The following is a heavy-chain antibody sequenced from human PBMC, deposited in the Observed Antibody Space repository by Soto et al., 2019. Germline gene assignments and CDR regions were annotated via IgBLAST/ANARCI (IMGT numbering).Heavy chain of an antibody. Sequence: GGSLRLSCAASGFTFSSYAMSWVRQAPGKGLEWVSAISGSGVSTYYADSVKGRFTISRDNSKNTLYLQMNSPRAEDTAVYYCAKACTNGVCYIDYCGQGTLLTVSS. D-gene: IGHD2-8*01. V-gene: IGHV3-23*01. J-gene: IGHJ4*02. CDR3: AKACTNGVCYIDY. CDR2: ISGSGVST. CDR1: GFTFSSYA.